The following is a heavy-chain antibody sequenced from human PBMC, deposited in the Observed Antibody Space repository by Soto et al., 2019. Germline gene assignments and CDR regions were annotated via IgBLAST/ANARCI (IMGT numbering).Heavy chain of an antibody. Sequence: GGSLRLSCAASGFTFSNYAISWVRQAPGKGLEWVSAISGSGGSPPYADSVKGRFTISRDNPKNTLYLQMNSLRVEDTAMYYCAKARCSTTNCYVPDYWGQGTLVTVSS. CDR2: ISGSGGSP. CDR3: AKARCSTTNCYVPDY. CDR1: GFTFSNYA. V-gene: IGHV3-23*01. D-gene: IGHD2-2*01. J-gene: IGHJ4*02.